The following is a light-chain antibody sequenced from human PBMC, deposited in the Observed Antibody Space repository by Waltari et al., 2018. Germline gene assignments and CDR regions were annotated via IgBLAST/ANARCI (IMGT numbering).Light chain of an antibody. J-gene: IGKJ4*01. CDR2: WAS. V-gene: IGKV4-1*01. CDR3: QQYYSTLLT. Sequence: DIVMTQSPDSLAVSLGESGTTHCKSRQSVLYSANNKNDLAWDQQKPGQPPKLLIYWASTRESGVPDRFSGSGSGTDFTLTISSLQAEDVAVYYCQQYYSTLLTFGGGTKVEIK. CDR1: QSVLYSANNKND.